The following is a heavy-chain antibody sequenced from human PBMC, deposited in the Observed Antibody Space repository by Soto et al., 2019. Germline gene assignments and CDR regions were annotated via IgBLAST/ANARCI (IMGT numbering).Heavy chain of an antibody. V-gene: IGHV3-21*01. D-gene: IGHD3-10*01. J-gene: IGHJ4*02. CDR2: ISSSSSYI. CDR1: GFTFSSYS. Sequence: EVQLVESGGGLVKPGGSLRLSCAASGFTFSSYSMNWVRQAPGKGLEWVSSISSSSSYIYYADSVKGRFTISRDNAKNSLYLQMNSLRAEDTAVYYCARYEGYYGSGSPADYWGQGTLVTVSS. CDR3: ARYEGYYGSGSPADY.